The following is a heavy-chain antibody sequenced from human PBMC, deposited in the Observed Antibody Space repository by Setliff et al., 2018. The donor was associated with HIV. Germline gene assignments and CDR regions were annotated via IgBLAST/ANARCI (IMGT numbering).Heavy chain of an antibody. CDR1: GFTFGSYA. CDR3: AKTLPTLYPPHDYYFAMDV. Sequence: GGSLRLSCAPSGFTFGSYAMSWVRQAPGQGLEWVSVISGSGDSTFYADSLKGRFTISRDNSKSTLYLQMNSLRAEDTAVYYCAKTLPTLYPPHDYYFAMDVWGQGTTVTVSS. V-gene: IGHV3-23*01. CDR2: ISGSGDST. J-gene: IGHJ6*02. D-gene: IGHD2-15*01.